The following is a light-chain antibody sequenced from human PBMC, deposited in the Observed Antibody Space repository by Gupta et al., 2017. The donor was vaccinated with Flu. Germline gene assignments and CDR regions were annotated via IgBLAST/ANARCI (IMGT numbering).Light chain of an antibody. CDR3: QQRSNWLWT. V-gene: IGKV3-11*01. CDR2: DAS. J-gene: IGKJ1*01. Sequence: EIVLTQSPATLSLSPGERATLSCRASQNVSSFLGWYQQKPGQAPRLLIYDASNRATGIPARFSGSGSGTDFTLTISSLKTEDFAVYYCQQRSNWLWTFGQGTKVEIK. CDR1: QNVSSF.